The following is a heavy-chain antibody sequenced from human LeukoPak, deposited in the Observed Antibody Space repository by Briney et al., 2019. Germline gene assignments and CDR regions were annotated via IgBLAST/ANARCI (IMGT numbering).Heavy chain of an antibody. V-gene: IGHV1-46*01. Sequence: ASVKVSCKAPGYTFTSYYMHWVRQAPGQGLEWMGIINPSGGSTSYAPKFQGRVTMTRDTSTSTVYMDLSSLRSEDTAVYYCARDSHDTSGYPGYWGQGTLVTVSS. J-gene: IGHJ4*02. CDR3: ARDSHDTSGYPGY. D-gene: IGHD3-22*01. CDR1: GYTFTSYY. CDR2: INPSGGST.